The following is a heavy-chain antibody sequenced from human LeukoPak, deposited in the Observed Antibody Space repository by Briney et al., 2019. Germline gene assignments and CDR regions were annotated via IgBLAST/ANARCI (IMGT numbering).Heavy chain of an antibody. CDR1: GGSFSGYY. J-gene: IGHJ4*02. CDR2: INHSGST. V-gene: IGHV4-34*01. Sequence: PSETLSLTCAVYGGSFSGYYWSWIRQPPGKGLEWIGEINHSGSTNYNPSLKSRVTISVDTSKNQFSLKLSSVTAADTAVYYCARGGYKGLYYFDYWGQGTLVTVSS. D-gene: IGHD3/OR15-3a*01. CDR3: ARGGYKGLYYFDY.